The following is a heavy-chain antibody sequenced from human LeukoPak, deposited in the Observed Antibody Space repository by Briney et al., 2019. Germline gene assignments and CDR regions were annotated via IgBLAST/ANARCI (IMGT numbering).Heavy chain of an antibody. Sequence: TGGSLRLSCAASGFTFSGSAMHWVRQASGKGLEWVGRIRGKAYNYATAYATSVKGSFTFSRDDSKNTAYLQINSLKTEDTAVYYCIRRTDRSPYYMDVWGKGTTVTVSS. CDR3: IRRTDRSPYYMDV. CDR2: IRGKAYNYAT. V-gene: IGHV3-73*01. D-gene: IGHD3-16*02. CDR1: GFTFSGSA. J-gene: IGHJ6*03.